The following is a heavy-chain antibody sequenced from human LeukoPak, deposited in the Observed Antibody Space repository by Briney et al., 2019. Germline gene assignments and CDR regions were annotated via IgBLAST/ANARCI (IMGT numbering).Heavy chain of an antibody. Sequence: GGSLRLSCAGSGFTFSDYGMSWVRQAPGKGLEWVSTIAGSGGNTNYADSVKGRFTISRDNAKNSLYLQMNSLRAEDTAVYYCARMVRGVIPFDYWGQGTLVTVSS. CDR2: IAGSGGNT. V-gene: IGHV3-23*01. CDR3: ARMVRGVIPFDY. J-gene: IGHJ4*02. CDR1: GFTFSDYG. D-gene: IGHD3-10*01.